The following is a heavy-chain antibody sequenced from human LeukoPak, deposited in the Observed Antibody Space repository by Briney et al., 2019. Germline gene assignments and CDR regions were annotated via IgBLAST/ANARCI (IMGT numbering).Heavy chain of an antibody. Sequence: ASVKVSCKASGYTFIGYYMHWVRQAPGQGLEWMGRVNPSTGGTNSAQKFQGRVTMTRDTSISTAYMELSRLTSDDTTIYYCARGQPYGDYNYFDPWGQGTLVTVSS. V-gene: IGHV1-2*06. CDR2: VNPSTGGT. CDR3: ARGQPYGDYNYFDP. D-gene: IGHD4-17*01. CDR1: GYTFIGYY. J-gene: IGHJ5*02.